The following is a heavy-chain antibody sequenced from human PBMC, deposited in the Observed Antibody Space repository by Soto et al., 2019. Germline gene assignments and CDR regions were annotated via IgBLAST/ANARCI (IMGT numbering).Heavy chain of an antibody. J-gene: IGHJ4*02. CDR2: INHSGST. V-gene: IGHV4-34*01. D-gene: IGHD5-12*01. CDR3: ARAPAWLRPFNYFDY. Sequence: SETLSLTCAVYGGSFSGYYWSWIRQPPGKGLEWIGEINHSGSTNYNPSLKSRVTISVDTSKNQFSLKVSSVSAADTAVYYCARAPAWLRPFNYFDYWGQGTLVTV. CDR1: GGSFSGYY.